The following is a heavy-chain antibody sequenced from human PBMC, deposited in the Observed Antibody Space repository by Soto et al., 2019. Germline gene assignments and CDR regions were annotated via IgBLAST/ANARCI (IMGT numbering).Heavy chain of an antibody. Sequence: PGGSLRLSCAASGFTFSSYGMHWVRQAPGKGLEWVAVIWYDGSNKYYADSVKGRFTISRDNSKNTLYLQMNSLRAEDTAVYYCARERIVVVPAAMVYYYYGMDAWGQGTTVTVSS. D-gene: IGHD2-2*01. CDR2: IWYDGSNK. V-gene: IGHV3-33*01. CDR3: ARERIVVVPAAMVYYYYGMDA. J-gene: IGHJ6*02. CDR1: GFTFSSYG.